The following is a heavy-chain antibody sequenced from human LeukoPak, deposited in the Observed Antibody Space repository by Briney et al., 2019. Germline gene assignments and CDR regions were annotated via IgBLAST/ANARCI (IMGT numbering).Heavy chain of an antibody. Sequence: SETLSLTCTVSGYSISSGYYWGWIRQPPGKGLEWIGSIYHGGSTYYNPSLKSRVTISVDTSKNQFSLKLSSVTAADTAVYYCARGEFDGGVYFDYWGQGTLVTVSS. V-gene: IGHV4-38-2*02. CDR3: ARGEFDGGVYFDY. CDR1: GYSISSGYY. D-gene: IGHD3-16*01. J-gene: IGHJ4*02. CDR2: IYHGGST.